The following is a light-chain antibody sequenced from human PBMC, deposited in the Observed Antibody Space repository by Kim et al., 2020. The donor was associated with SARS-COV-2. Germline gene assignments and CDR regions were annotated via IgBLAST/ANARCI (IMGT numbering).Light chain of an antibody. V-gene: IGKV3-20*01. CDR2: STS. J-gene: IGKJ1*01. Sequence: EIVLTQSPGTLSLSPGERATLSCRASQSVDSNYLGWYQQKPGQAPRLLIYSTSTRATGVPDRFSGSGSGTDFTLTISRLEPEDFAVYHCQQYGSSPRTFGQGTKVDIK. CDR1: QSVDSNY. CDR3: QQYGSSPRT.